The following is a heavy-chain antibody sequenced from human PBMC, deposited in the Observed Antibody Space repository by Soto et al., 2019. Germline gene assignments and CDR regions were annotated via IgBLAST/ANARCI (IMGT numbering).Heavy chain of an antibody. J-gene: IGHJ6*02. Sequence: PGVSLKISCKGSGYSFTSYWIGWVRQMPGKGLEWMGIIYPGDSDTRYSPSFQGQVTISADKSISTAYLQWSSLKASDTAMYYCATSSRGQPPYYYGMDVWGQGTTVTVSS. V-gene: IGHV5-51*01. CDR1: GYSFTSYW. CDR2: IYPGDSDT. CDR3: ATSSRGQPPYYYGMDV. D-gene: IGHD3-16*01.